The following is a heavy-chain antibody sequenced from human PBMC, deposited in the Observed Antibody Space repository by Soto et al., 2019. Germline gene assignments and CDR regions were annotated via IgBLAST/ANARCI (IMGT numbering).Heavy chain of an antibody. V-gene: IGHV2-70*01. CDR1: GFSLSTSGMC. D-gene: IGHD2-15*01. CDR2: IDWDDDK. CDR3: ARIPLYCSGGSCYSESSGYYGMDV. J-gene: IGHJ6*02. Sequence: SGPTLVNPTQTLTLTCTFSGFSLSTSGMCVSWIRQPPGKALEWLALIDWDDDKYYSTSLKTRLTTSKDTSKNQVVLTMTNMDPVDTATYYCARIPLYCSGGSCYSESSGYYGMDVWGQGTTVTVSS.